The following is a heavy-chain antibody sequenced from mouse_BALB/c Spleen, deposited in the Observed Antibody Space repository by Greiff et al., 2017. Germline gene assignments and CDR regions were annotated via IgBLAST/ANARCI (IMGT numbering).Heavy chain of an antibody. CDR2: ISYDGSN. CDR1: GYSITSGYY. CDR3: ARGGYGGAWFAY. J-gene: IGHJ3*01. D-gene: IGHD2-2*01. Sequence: DVHLVESGPGLVKPSQSLSLTCSVTGYSITSGYYWNWIRQFPGNKLEWMGYISYDGSNNYNPSLKNRISITRDTSKNQFFLKLNSVTTEDTATYYCARGGYGGAWFAYWGQGTLVTVSA. V-gene: IGHV3-6*02.